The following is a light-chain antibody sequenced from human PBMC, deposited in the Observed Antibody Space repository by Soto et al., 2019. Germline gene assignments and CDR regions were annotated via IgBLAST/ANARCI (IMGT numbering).Light chain of an antibody. Sequence: EIVMPQSPATLSVSIGERVSLTCRASQAVSSYLAWYQQKPGQAPRLLISDASTRATDIPDRFSVSGSGTFFTLNVSSLASSDLAFDCFLQYRIWTPKYTSRQGTKME. V-gene: IGKV3-15*01. J-gene: IGKJ2*01. CDR1: QAVSSY. CDR3: LQYRIWTPKYT. CDR2: DAS.